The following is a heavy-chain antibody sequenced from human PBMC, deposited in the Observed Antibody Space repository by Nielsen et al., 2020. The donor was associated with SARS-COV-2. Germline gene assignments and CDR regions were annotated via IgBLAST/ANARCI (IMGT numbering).Heavy chain of an antibody. J-gene: IGHJ4*02. Sequence: SETLSLTCAVYGGSFSGYYWSWIRQPPGKGLEWIGEINHSGSTSYNPSLKSRVTISVDTSKNQFSLKLSSVTAADTAVYYCASFNCTNGVCVDWGQGTLVTVSS. CDR3: ASFNCTNGVCVD. CDR1: GGSFSGYY. V-gene: IGHV4-34*01. D-gene: IGHD2-8*01. CDR2: INHSGST.